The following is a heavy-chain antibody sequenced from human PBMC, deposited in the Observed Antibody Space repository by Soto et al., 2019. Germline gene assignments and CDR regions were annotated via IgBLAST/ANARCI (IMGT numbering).Heavy chain of an antibody. CDR3: ARDSFFPTYYYDSSGYLNWFDT. CDR1: GYTFTSYY. D-gene: IGHD3-22*01. Sequence: ASVKVSCKASGYTFTSYYMHWVRQAPGQGLEWMGIINPSGGSTSYAQKFQGRVTMTRDTSTSTVYMELSSLRSEDTAVYYCARDSFFPTYYYDSSGYLNWFDTWGQGTLVTVSS. J-gene: IGHJ5*02. CDR2: INPSGGST. V-gene: IGHV1-46*01.